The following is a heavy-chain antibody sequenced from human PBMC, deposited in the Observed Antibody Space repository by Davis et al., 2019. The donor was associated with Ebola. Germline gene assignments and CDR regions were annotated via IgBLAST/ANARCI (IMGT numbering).Heavy chain of an antibody. CDR1: GDSVSSKSVS. V-gene: IGHV6-1*01. D-gene: IGHD3-16*01. CDR3: SRGHWVRRAFDI. Sequence: HSQTLSLTCAISGDSVSSKSVSWNWIRQSPSRGLEWLGRAYYASTWYNDYAPSVRSRITINPDTSKNQFSLQLNSVTPEDTAVYYCSRGHWVRRAFDIWGQGTVVTVSS. CDR2: AYYASTWYN. J-gene: IGHJ3*02.